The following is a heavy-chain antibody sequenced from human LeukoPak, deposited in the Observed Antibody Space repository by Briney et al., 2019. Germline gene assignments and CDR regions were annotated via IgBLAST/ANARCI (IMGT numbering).Heavy chain of an antibody. D-gene: IGHD6-13*01. V-gene: IGHV4-4*07. Sequence: SETLSLTCTVSGGSIRSYYWSWIRQPAGKGPEWIGRIYTSGSTKYNPSLKSRVTMSVDTSKNQFSLELSSVTAADTAVYYCARDRGEAAVPYYFDSWGQGTLVTVSS. CDR1: GGSIRSYY. CDR3: ARDRGEAAVPYYFDS. CDR2: IYTSGST. J-gene: IGHJ4*02.